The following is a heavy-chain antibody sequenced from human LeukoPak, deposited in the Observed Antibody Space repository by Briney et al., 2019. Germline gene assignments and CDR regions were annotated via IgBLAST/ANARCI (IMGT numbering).Heavy chain of an antibody. J-gene: IGHJ4*02. D-gene: IGHD3-16*01. CDR2: IWYDGSNK. Sequence: GSSLRLSCAASGFTFSSYGMHWVRQAPGKGLEWVAVIWYDGSNKYYADSVKGRFTISRDNSNNALYLQMNSLRAEDTAVYYCARMPLGGQTVDYWGQGTLVTVSS. V-gene: IGHV3-33*01. CDR3: ARMPLGGQTVDY. CDR1: GFTFSSYG.